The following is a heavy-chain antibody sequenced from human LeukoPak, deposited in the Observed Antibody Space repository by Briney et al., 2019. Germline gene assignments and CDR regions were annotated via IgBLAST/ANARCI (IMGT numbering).Heavy chain of an antibody. CDR1: GASISFYY. CDR3: ALDSSGWSDDSFDI. Sequence: SETLSLTCTVSGASISFYYWSWIRQPPGKGLEWIGYIYYSGSTNYNPSLKSRVTMSIDTSKNQFSLNLNSVTAADTAVYCCALDSSGWSDDSFDIWGHGTMVTVSS. D-gene: IGHD6-13*01. CDR2: IYYSGST. V-gene: IGHV4-59*01. J-gene: IGHJ3*02.